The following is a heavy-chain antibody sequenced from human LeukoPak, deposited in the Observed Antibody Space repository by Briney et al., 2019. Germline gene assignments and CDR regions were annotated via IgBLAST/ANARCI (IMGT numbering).Heavy chain of an antibody. V-gene: IGHV3-23*01. CDR3: AKDRPNYYESNGHYYRRDGDS. D-gene: IGHD3-22*01. CDR2: TSSGGDYT. J-gene: IGHJ5*01. Sequence: AGGSLRLSCAASGFTFSIYATSWVRQAPGKGLEWVSSTSSGGDYTYYAGSVKGRFTISRDNSKNTLYLQMNSLRAEDTATYYCAKDRPNYYESNGHYYRRDGDSWGQGTLVTVSS. CDR1: GFTFSIYA.